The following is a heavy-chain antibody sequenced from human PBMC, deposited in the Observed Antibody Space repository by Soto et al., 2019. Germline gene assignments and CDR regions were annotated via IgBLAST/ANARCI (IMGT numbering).Heavy chain of an antibody. V-gene: IGHV1-2*02. Sequence: QAQLVQSGAEVKKPGASVKVSCAASGYTFTSYYMHWVRQAPGQGLEWMGWINPNSGDTKYAQKFRGRVTMTRDTSITPAYMEVKMLTSDDTAVYYCARQLAYCGGDCFTEPVDYWGQGTLVTVSS. J-gene: IGHJ4*02. CDR3: ARQLAYCGGDCFTEPVDY. CDR1: GYTFTSYY. D-gene: IGHD2-21*02. CDR2: INPNSGDT.